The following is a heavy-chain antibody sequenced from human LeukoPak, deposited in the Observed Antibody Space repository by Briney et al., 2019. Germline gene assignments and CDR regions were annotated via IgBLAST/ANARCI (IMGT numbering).Heavy chain of an antibody. V-gene: IGHV3-23*01. Sequence: GGSLRLSCAASGFTFNSYSMNWVRQAPGKGLEWVIGISGSGITKYYADSVKGRFSISRDNSNNTLFLQMNSLRAEDTAQYYCTRGSIRQLELGYLDYWGQGILVTVSS. CDR1: GFTFNSYS. J-gene: IGHJ4*02. CDR3: TRGSIRQLELGYLDY. CDR2: ISGSGITK. D-gene: IGHD1-1*01.